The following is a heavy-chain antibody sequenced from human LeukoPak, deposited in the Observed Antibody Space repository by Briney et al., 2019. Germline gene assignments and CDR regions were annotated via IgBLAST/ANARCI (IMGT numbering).Heavy chain of an antibody. CDR3: TRDLMDYDVSTGLHHYYMDV. CDR1: GFIFSSYG. V-gene: IGHV3-33*01. J-gene: IGHJ6*02. CDR2: ILSDGSKD. Sequence: GGSLRLSCAASGFIFSSYGMHWVRQAPGKGLEWVAVILSDGSKDFYADSVKGRFTISRDNAKNTLYLQMNTLRVEDTAVYYCTRDLMDYDVSTGLHHYYMDVWGQGTTVTVSS. D-gene: IGHD3-9*01.